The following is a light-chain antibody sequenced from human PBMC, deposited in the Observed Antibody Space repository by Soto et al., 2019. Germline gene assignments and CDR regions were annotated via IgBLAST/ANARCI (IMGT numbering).Light chain of an antibody. Sequence: EIVLTQSPGTLSLSAGERATLSSRASQSVSNNYLAWYQQKPGQAPRLLIYGTTSRATGTPDRFSGSGSGTEFTLTINRLEPEDFAVYYCQQYDSSPPSITFGQGTR. CDR2: GTT. V-gene: IGKV3-20*01. J-gene: IGKJ5*01. CDR3: QQYDSSPPSIT. CDR1: QSVSNNY.